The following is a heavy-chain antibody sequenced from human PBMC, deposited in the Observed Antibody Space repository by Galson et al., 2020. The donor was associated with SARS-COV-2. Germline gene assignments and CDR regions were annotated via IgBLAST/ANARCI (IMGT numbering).Heavy chain of an antibody. D-gene: IGHD4-17*01. Sequence: GESLKISCAASGFIFKNYYMGWIRQAPGKGLEWISYISDGGRTTYYADSVKGRFTISRDNAKYSLFLQTNSLRAEDTAVYFCARAKADDNGYYLGFDSWGQGTLVTVSS. V-gene: IGHV3-11*01. CDR3: ARAKADDNGYYLGFDS. CDR2: ISDGGRTT. CDR1: GFIFKNYY. J-gene: IGHJ4*02.